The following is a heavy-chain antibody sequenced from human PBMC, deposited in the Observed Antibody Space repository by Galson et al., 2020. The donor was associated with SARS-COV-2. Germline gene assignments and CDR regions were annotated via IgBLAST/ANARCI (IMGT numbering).Heavy chain of an antibody. Sequence: GGSLRLSCAASGFTLSNQWIHWVRQVPGKGLVWVSRIITDEAYTKYADSVKGRFTISRDNAKNTVYLQMNSLRAEDTAIYYCARGKDSFDYNAFDMWGQGTVVAVSS. J-gene: IGHJ3*02. CDR2: IITDEAYT. CDR1: GFTLSNQW. D-gene: IGHD3-10*01. V-gene: IGHV3-74*01. CDR3: ARGKDSFDYNAFDM.